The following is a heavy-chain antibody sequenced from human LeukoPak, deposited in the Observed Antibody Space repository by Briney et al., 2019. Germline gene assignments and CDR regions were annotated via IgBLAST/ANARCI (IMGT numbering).Heavy chain of an antibody. CDR2: INWNSAST. Sequence: GSLRLSCAASGFIFDDYGMNWVRQAPGKGLEWVSGINWNSASTGYADSVKGRFTISRDNAKNSLYLQMNSLRAEDTAVYYCARATWAYAFDIWGQGTMVTVSS. V-gene: IGHV3-20*04. CDR1: GFIFDDYG. D-gene: IGHD1-26*01. J-gene: IGHJ3*02. CDR3: ARATWAYAFDI.